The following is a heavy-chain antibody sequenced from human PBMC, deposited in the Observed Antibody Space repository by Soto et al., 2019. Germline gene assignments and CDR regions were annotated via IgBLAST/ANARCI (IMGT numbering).Heavy chain of an antibody. CDR1: GGSISSYY. V-gene: IGHV4-59*01. Sequence: QVQLQESGPGLVKPSETLSLTCTVSGGSISSYYWSWIRQPPGKGLEWIGYIYYSGSTNYNPSLKNRVTISVDTSKNQFSLKLSSVTAADTAVYYCASGYSSVFDYWGQGTLVTVSS. CDR2: IYYSGST. CDR3: ASGYSSVFDY. D-gene: IGHD5-18*01. J-gene: IGHJ4*02.